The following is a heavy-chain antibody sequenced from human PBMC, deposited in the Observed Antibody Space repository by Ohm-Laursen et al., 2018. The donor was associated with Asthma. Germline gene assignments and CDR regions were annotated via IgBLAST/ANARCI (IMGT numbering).Heavy chain of an antibody. D-gene: IGHD3-22*01. J-gene: IGHJ4*02. CDR3: ARDGPRSGHYPRPHDY. Sequence: SLRLSCTASGFTFSSYWMHWVRQAPGKGLVWVSRIHSDRSVANYADSVKGRITISRDNTKNTLYLQMNSLRVEDTAVYYCARDGPRSGHYPRPHDYWGQGTLVTVSS. V-gene: IGHV3-74*01. CDR2: IHSDRSVA. CDR1: GFTFSSYW.